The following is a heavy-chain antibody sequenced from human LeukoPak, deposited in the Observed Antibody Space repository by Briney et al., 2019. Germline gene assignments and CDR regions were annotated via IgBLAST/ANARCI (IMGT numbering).Heavy chain of an antibody. CDR2: IYPGDSDT. J-gene: IGHJ4*02. CDR3: ARQATIVANIDY. V-gene: IGHV5-51*01. CDR1: GYTFSSYW. D-gene: IGHD5-12*01. Sequence: GESLKISCQGSGYTFSSYWIGWVRQMPGKGLEWIGIIYPGDSDTRYRPSFEGQVTISADKSISTAYLQWSSLKASDTAMYYCARQATIVANIDYWGQGTLVTVSS.